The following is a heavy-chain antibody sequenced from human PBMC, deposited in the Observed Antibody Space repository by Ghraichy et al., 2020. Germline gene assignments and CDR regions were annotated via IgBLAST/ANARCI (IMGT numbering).Heavy chain of an antibody. D-gene: IGHD6-19*01. J-gene: IGHJ4*02. CDR1: GFTFSSYA. CDR3: VSIAVAGLSEDY. CDR2: ISYDGSNK. V-gene: IGHV3-30-3*01. Sequence: GGSLRLSCAASGFTFSSYAMHWVRQAPGKGLEWVAVISYDGSNKYYADSVKGRFTISRDNSKNTLYLQMNSLRAEDTAVYYCVSIAVAGLSEDYWGQGTLVTVSS.